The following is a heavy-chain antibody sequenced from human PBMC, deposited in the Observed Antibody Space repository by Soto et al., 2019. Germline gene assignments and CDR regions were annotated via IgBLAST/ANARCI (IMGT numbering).Heavy chain of an antibody. V-gene: IGHV5-51*01. CDR2: IYPGDSDT. Sequence: EVQLVQSGAEVKKPGESLKISCKGSGYSFTSYWIGWVRQMPGKGLEWMGIIYPGDSDTRYSPSFQGQVTISADKSISTAYLQWSSLKASDTAMYYFAGGGVRGVITRTRDYYGMDVWGQGTTVTVSS. D-gene: IGHD3-10*01. CDR3: AGGGVRGVITRTRDYYGMDV. J-gene: IGHJ6*02. CDR1: GYSFTSYW.